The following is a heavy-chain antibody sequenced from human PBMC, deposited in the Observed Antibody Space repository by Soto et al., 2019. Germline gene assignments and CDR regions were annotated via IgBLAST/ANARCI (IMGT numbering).Heavy chain of an antibody. V-gene: IGHV1-2*04. CDR2: IDPNSGGT. CDR3: VRSEAGYFYYGMDV. J-gene: IGHJ6*02. Sequence: ASVKVSCKSSGYTFTDYYIHWVRQAPGQGLEWMGWIDPNSGGTKFAQDFQGWVILTSDTSITTAYMEMTRLRSDDTAVYFCVRSEAGYFYYGMDVWGQGTTVTVSS. CDR1: GYTFTDYY.